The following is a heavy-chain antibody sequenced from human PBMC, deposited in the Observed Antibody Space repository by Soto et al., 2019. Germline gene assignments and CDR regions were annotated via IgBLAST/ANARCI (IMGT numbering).Heavy chain of an antibody. J-gene: IGHJ4*02. CDR2: IYHSGST. CDR1: GGSISSGGYS. CDR3: ARADEQWLVFLD. V-gene: IGHV4-30-2*01. D-gene: IGHD6-19*01. Sequence: SETLSLTCAVSGGSISSGGYSWSWIRQPPGKGLEWIGYIYHSGSTYYNPSLKSRVTISVDRSKNQFSLKLSSVTAADTAVYYCARADEQWLVFLDWGQGTLVTVS.